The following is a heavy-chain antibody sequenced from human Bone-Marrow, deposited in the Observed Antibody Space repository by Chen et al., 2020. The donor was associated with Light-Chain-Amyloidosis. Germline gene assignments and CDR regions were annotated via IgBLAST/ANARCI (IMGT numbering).Heavy chain of an antibody. D-gene: IGHD1-26*01. CDR1: GLRYSDYS. V-gene: IGHV3-48*01. CDR2: INRSGRSI. Sequence: HLVESGGGLVQPGASLRLSWAGPGLRYSDYSMNWVRQAPGKGLEWLSYINRSGRSIHYADSVKGRITISRDNGKNSLYLQMNSLRAEDTATYYCAREGVGDTDAFDIWGQGTMIIVSP. J-gene: IGHJ3*02. CDR3: AREGVGDTDAFDI.